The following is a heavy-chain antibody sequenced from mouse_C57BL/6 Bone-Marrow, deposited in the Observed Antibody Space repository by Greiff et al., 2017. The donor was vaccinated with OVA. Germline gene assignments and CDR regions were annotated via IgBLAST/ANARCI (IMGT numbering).Heavy chain of an antibody. D-gene: IGHD2-5*01. CDR2: INPSTGGT. CDR3: AREGAYYSIYYAMDY. Sequence: EVKVEESGPELVKPGASVKISCKASGYSFTGYYMNWVKQSPEKSLEWIGEINPSTGGTTYNQKFKAKATLTVDKSSSTAYMQLKSLTSEDSAVYYCAREGAYYSIYYAMDYWGQGTSVTVSS. CDR1: GYSFTGYY. V-gene: IGHV1-42*01. J-gene: IGHJ4*01.